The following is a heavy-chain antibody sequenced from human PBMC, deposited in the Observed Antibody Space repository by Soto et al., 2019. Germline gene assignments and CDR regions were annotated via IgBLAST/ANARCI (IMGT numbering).Heavy chain of an antibody. CDR2: IDWDDDK. Sequence: SGPTLVNPTQTLTLTCTFSGFSLSTSGMCVSWIRQPPGKALEWLARIDWDDDKYYSTSLKTRLTISKDTSKNQVVLTMTNMDPVDTATYYCARTPSMGPYYYYGMDVWGQGTTVTVSS. D-gene: IGHD3-10*01. CDR3: ARTPSMGPYYYYGMDV. CDR1: GFSLSTSGMC. J-gene: IGHJ6*02. V-gene: IGHV2-70*11.